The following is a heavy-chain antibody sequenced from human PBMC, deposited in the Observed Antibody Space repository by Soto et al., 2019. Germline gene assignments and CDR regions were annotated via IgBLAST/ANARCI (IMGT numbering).Heavy chain of an antibody. J-gene: IGHJ3*02. CDR1: GFTSSDYW. Sequence: EVQLVESGGGLVQPGGSLRLSCASSGFTSSDYWMHWVRQAPGKGLVWVSRINKDVSYTSCADSVKGRFTIARDNPKNTVDLQMNSLRAEDTAVYYCARDLDWTLKDSFDRWGQGTMVTVSS. D-gene: IGHD1-1*01. CDR2: INKDVSYT. V-gene: IGHV3-74*01. CDR3: ARDLDWTLKDSFDR.